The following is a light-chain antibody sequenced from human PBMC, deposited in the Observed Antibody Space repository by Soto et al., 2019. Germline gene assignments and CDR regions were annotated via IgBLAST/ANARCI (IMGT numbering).Light chain of an antibody. V-gene: IGKV3-11*01. Sequence: EILLTQSPATLSLSPGERATFSCRASESVTTDSVWYQQKPGQGPRLLIYDASKRATGIPARFSGSGSGTDFTLTISSLEPEDFAVYYCQQSSKWPPTFGGGTKVEIK. CDR3: QQSSKWPPT. CDR2: DAS. J-gene: IGKJ4*01. CDR1: ESVTTD.